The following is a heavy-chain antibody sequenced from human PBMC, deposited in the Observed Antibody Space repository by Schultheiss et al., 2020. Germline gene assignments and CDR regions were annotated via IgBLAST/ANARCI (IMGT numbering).Heavy chain of an antibody. Sequence: GGSLRLSCTASGFTFGDYAMSWFRQAPGKGLEWVGFIRSKAYGGTTEYAASVKGRFTISRDDSKSIAYLQMNSLKTEDTAVYYCTTERYSSGWYQAYFDYWGQGTLVTVSS. CDR3: TTERYSSGWYQAYFDY. D-gene: IGHD6-19*01. CDR1: GFTFGDYA. CDR2: IRSKAYGGTT. J-gene: IGHJ4*02. V-gene: IGHV3-49*03.